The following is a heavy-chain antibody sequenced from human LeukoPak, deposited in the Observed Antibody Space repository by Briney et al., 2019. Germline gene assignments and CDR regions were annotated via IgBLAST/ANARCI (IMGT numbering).Heavy chain of an antibody. J-gene: IGHJ4*02. Sequence: GGSLRLSCAASGFTFSSYSMNWVRQAPGKGLEWVSYISSSSSTIYYADSVKGRFTISRDNAKNSLYLQMNSLRDEDTAVYYCARESDDYSNYAFIDYRGQGTLVTVSS. CDR3: ARESDDYSNYAFIDY. CDR1: GFTFSSYS. V-gene: IGHV3-48*02. CDR2: ISSSSSTI. D-gene: IGHD4-11*01.